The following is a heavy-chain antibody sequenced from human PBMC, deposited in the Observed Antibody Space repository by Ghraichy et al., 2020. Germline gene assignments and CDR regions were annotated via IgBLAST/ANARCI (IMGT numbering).Heavy chain of an antibody. J-gene: IGHJ6*02. Sequence: SETLSLTCEVSGASVSDHFWSWIRQSPGKGLEWIGEIKPSGGANYKSSLEGRVTISVERSKNQLSLKMRSVTAADTAIFYCARVVGKTDYGDHIRFRHYAVDVWGLGTTVTVSS. CDR2: IKPSGGA. D-gene: IGHD4/OR15-4a*01. CDR3: ARVVGKTDYGDHIRFRHYAVDV. CDR1: GASVSDHF. V-gene: IGHV4-34*01.